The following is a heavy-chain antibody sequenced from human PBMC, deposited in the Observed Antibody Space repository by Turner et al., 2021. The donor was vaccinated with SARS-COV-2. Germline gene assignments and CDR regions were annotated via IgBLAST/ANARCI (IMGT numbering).Heavy chain of an antibody. CDR3: VKGGSGWSMEFDY. J-gene: IGHJ4*01. CDR2: ISYDGSNK. CDR1: GFTFSNYG. Sequence: QVQLVESGGGVVQPGRTLRLSCSAAGFTFSNYGMFWVRQAPGKGLEWVASISYDGSNKHYADSVKGRFTISRDNSKNTLFLQMYSLRAEDTAVYYCVKGGSGWSMEFDYWGHGTLVTVSS. V-gene: IGHV3-30*18. D-gene: IGHD6-19*01.